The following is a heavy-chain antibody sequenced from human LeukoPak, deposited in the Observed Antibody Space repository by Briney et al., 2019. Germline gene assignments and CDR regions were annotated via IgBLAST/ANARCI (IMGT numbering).Heavy chain of an antibody. D-gene: IGHD5-12*01. Sequence: GASVKVSCKASGYTFTGYYMHWVRQAPGQGLEWMGWMNPNSGNTGYAQKFQGRVTMTRNTSISTAYMELSSLRSEDTAVDYCAMVAPIGGRGDYWGQATLATVSS. V-gene: IGHV1-8*02. J-gene: IGHJ4*02. CDR1: GYTFTGYY. CDR2: MNPNSGNT. CDR3: AMVAPIGGRGDY.